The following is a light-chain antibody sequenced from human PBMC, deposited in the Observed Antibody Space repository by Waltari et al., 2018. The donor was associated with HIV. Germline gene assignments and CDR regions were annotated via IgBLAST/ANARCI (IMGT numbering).Light chain of an antibody. CDR2: EGS. CDR1: SSAVGGSDY. J-gene: IGLJ1*01. Sequence: QSALTQPPSASGSPGQSVTISCTRTSSAVGGSDYVSWYHHHPGKVPRLSMYEGSKRPSGVPDRFSGFKSGNTASLAVSGLQAEDEADYYCTSYAGSGEYVFGTGTKVTVL. CDR3: TSYAGSGEYV. V-gene: IGLV2-8*01.